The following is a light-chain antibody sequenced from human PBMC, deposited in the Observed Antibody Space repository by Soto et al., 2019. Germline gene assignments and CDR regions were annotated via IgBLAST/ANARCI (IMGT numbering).Light chain of an antibody. Sequence: QSALTQPASVSGSPGQSITISCTGAISDVGGYSYVSWYQQYPGKAPKLIIFEVNVRPSGVSDRFSGSKSGNTASLTISGLQAEDEADYFCSDTTTSAIAVFGTGTKV. V-gene: IGLV2-14*01. J-gene: IGLJ1*01. CDR1: ISDVGGYSY. CDR3: CSDTTTSAIAV. CDR2: EVN.